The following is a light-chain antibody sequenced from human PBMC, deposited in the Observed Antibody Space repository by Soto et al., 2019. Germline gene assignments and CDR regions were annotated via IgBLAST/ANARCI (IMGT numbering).Light chain of an antibody. Sequence: EIVMTQSPATLSVSPGERATLSCRASQSVSSNLAWYQQKPGQAPSLLIYGASTRTTGIPARFSGSGSGTEFTLTISSLQSEDFAVYYCQQYNNSPPWTFGQGTKVEIK. CDR3: QQYNNSPPWT. J-gene: IGKJ1*01. CDR2: GAS. V-gene: IGKV3D-15*01. CDR1: QSVSSN.